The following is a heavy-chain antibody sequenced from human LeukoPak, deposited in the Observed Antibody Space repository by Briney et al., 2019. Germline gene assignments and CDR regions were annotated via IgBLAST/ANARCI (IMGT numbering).Heavy chain of an antibody. V-gene: IGHV3-53*01. CDR2: IYSGGNA. Sequence: GGSLRLSCAASGFTVTSSYMSWVRQAPGKGLECVSVIYSGGNAFFADSVKDRFTVSRDDSKNTLYLQMNSLRAEDTAVYYCARRSYFDDSGHFDHWGQGALVTVSS. D-gene: IGHD3-22*01. J-gene: IGHJ4*02. CDR1: GFTVTSSY. CDR3: ARRSYFDDSGHFDH.